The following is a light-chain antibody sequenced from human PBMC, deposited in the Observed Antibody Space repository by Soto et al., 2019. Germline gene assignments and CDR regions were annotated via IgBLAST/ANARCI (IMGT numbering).Light chain of an antibody. V-gene: IGKV3-20*01. J-gene: IGKJ2*01. CDR2: GTS. CDR3: QQYGTAPYT. CDR1: QTVRSNY. Sequence: NVLTQSPDTVSLSPGEGATLSCRASQTVRSNYLVWYQFKPGQAPRLLIYGTSRRATGIPDRYSGSGSGTDFSLTISRLESEDSAEYFCQQYGTAPYTFRQGTKLEIK.